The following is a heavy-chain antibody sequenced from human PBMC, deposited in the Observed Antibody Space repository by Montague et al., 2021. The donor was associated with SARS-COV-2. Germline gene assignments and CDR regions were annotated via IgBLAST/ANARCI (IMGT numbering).Heavy chain of an antibody. CDR1: GASLSSDSLS. CDR3: ARKMDSSFDV. CDR2: TYYRSKWYN. Sequence: VSPGASLSSDSLSWHWIRQSPSRGLEWLASTYYRSKWYNDSAPSVSGRATVKPDTSRNQFSLHLDSATPEDMALYFCARKMDSSFDVWGKGTMVIVSS. J-gene: IGHJ3*01. D-gene: IGHD2-2*03. V-gene: IGHV6-1*01.